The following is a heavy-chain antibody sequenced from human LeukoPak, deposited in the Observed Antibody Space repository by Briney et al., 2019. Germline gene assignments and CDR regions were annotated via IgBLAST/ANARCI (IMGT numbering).Heavy chain of an antibody. J-gene: IGHJ4*02. V-gene: IGHV3-23*01. CDR1: GFPFSDYI. CDR2: ISDGGDST. Sequence: GGSLRLSCAASGFPFSDYILDWVRQAPGKGLEWVSGISDGGDSTYYAGSVEGRFTVSRDNSKNILYLQMNSLRAEDTAIYYRAKTQGFFDHWGQGSLVTVSS. CDR3: AKTQGFFDH.